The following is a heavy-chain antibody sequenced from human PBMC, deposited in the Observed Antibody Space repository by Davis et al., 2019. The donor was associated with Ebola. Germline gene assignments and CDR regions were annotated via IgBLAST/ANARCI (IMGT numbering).Heavy chain of an antibody. CDR1: GYTFTGYY. CDR2: INPHSGAT. J-gene: IGHJ6*02. V-gene: IGHV1-2*02. CDR3: ARDLYLGSWNYYGMDV. D-gene: IGHD2-2*02. Sequence: ASVKVSCKASGYTFTGYYMHWVRQAPGQGLERMGWINPHSGATNYAQNFQGRVTMTRDTSINTAYMELTRLTSDDTAVYYCARDLYLGSWNYYGMDVWGQGTTVTVSS.